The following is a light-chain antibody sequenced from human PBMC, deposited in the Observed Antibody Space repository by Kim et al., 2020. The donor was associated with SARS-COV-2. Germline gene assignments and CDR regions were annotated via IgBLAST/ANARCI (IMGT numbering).Light chain of an antibody. J-gene: IGLJ3*02. CDR2: INSDGSH. CDR3: QISRV. CDR1: SGQSNYA. V-gene: IGLV4-69*01. Sequence: QPVLTQSPSASASLGASVKLTCTLNSGQSNYAIAWHQQQPGKGPRYLMKINSDGSHTKGDGIPDRFSGSSSGAERYLTISSLQSEDEADYYCQISRVFGGGTQLTVL.